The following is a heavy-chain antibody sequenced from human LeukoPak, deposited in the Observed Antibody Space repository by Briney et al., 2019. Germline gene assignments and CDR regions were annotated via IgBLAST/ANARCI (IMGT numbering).Heavy chain of an antibody. D-gene: IGHD3-3*01. CDR3: ARGSVLRFLEWLSPPDY. V-gene: IGHV5-51*01. CDR1: GYSFTSYW. Sequence: GESLKISCKGSGYSFTSYWIGWVRQKPGKGLEWMAIIYPGDSDTRYSPSFQGQVTISADKSISTAYLQWSSLKASDTAMYYCARGSVLRFLEWLSPPDYWGQGTLVTVSS. J-gene: IGHJ4*02. CDR2: IYPGDSDT.